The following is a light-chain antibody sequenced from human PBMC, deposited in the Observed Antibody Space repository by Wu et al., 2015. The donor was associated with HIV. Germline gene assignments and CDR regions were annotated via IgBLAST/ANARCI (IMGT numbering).Light chain of an antibody. CDR2: DAS. Sequence: DIQMTQSPSSLSTSVGDRVTITCQASQGIMSSLNWYQQKPGKAPKLLIFDASNLHAGVPPRFSGSGFGTHFTFTISSLQPEDVATYYCQHYDLPLSTFGQGTKLEIK. V-gene: IGKV1-33*01. J-gene: IGKJ2*02. CDR1: QGIMSS. CDR3: QHYDLPLST.